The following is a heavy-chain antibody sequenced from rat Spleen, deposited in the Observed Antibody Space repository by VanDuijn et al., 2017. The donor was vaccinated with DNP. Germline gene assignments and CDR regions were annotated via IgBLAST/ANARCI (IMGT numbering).Heavy chain of an antibody. J-gene: IGHJ2*01. CDR3: ARRGVYYGLDFDY. CDR1: GFTFSDYY. D-gene: IGHD1-6*01. CDR2: INTDGGST. V-gene: IGHV5-25*01. Sequence: EVQLVESGGGLVQPGRSLKLSCAASGFTFSDYYMAWVRQAPTKGLEWVASINTDGGSTYYRDSVKGRFTVSRDNAKSTLYLQMDSLRFEDTATYYWARRGVYYGLDFDYWGQGVMVTVSS.